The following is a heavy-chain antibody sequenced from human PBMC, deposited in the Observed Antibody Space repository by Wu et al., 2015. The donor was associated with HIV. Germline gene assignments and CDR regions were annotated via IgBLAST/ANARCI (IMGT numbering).Heavy chain of an antibody. V-gene: IGHV1-69*12. CDR1: GDTFSTST. D-gene: IGHD1/OR15-1a*01. CDR3: ARDSERYNWNNKRLEY. CDR2: IIPIFGKA. J-gene: IGHJ4*02. Sequence: QVQLVQSGAEVKKPRSSVKVSCKASGDTFSTSTFTWVRQTPGQGLQWMGGIIPIFGKAHYARRLQGKVTITADESTNTVYMELRSLKSEDTAIYYCARDSERYNWNNKRLEYWGQGTLVTVSS.